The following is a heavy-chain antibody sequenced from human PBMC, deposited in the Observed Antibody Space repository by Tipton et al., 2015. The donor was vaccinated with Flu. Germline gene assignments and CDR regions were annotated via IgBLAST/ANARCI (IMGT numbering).Heavy chain of an antibody. V-gene: IGHV4-34*01. CDR3: SRYSSGVATYWYFDL. Sequence: TLSLTCAVYGGSFSGYYCSWIRQPPGKGLEWIGEINHSGSTNYNPSLKSRVTISVDRSRNQFSLRLSSVTAADTAMYYCSRYSSGVATYWYFDLWGSGTLVTVSS. D-gene: IGHD6-25*01. J-gene: IGHJ2*01. CDR1: GGSFSGYY. CDR2: INHSGST.